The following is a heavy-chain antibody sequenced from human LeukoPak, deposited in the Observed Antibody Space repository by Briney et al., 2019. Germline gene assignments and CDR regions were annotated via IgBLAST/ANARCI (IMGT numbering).Heavy chain of an antibody. CDR2: ISGSGDNT. J-gene: IGHJ4*02. CDR3: ARKTPYYDDVTGYSLDY. D-gene: IGHD3-22*01. CDR1: GFTFSSYA. Sequence: AGGSLRLSCAASGFTFSSYAMNWVRQAPGKGLEWVSAISGSGDNTYYADSVKGRFTISRDNSENSLYLQMNSLIAEVTAVYYCARKTPYYDDVTGYSLDYWGQGTLVTVSS. V-gene: IGHV3-23*01.